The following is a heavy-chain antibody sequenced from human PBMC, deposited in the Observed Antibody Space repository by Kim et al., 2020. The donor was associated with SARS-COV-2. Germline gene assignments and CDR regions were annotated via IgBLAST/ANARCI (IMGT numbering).Heavy chain of an antibody. CDR1: GFTFSSYG. CDR3: AKAVVPAANLFDY. D-gene: IGHD2-2*01. V-gene: IGHV3-33*06. Sequence: GGSLRLSCAASGFTFSSYGMHWVRQAPGKGLEWVAVIWYDGSNKYYADSVKGRFTISRDNSKNTLYLQMNSLRAEDTAVYYCAKAVVPAANLFDYWGQGTLVTVSS. CDR2: IWYDGSNK. J-gene: IGHJ4*02.